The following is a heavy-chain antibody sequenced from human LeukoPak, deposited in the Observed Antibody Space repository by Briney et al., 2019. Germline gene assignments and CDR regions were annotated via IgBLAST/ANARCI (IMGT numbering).Heavy chain of an antibody. V-gene: IGHV3-30*04. CDR3: ARSYRRGAITMLRGVANRGAFDI. Sequence: GGSLRLSCAASGFTFSSYAIHWVRQAPGKGLEWVALISYDGSNQYYADSVKGRFTISRDNSKNTLYLQMSRLRAEDTAVYYCARSYRRGAITMLRGVANRGAFDIWGQGTMVTVSS. CDR2: ISYDGSNQ. J-gene: IGHJ3*02. CDR1: GFTFSSYA. D-gene: IGHD3-10*01.